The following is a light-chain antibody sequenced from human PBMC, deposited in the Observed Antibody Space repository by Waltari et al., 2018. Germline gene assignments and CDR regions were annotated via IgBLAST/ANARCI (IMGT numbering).Light chain of an antibody. CDR1: QGISSY. V-gene: IGKV1-9*01. CDR2: AAS. J-gene: IGKJ4*01. Sequence: DIQLTQSPSFLSASIGDRVTITCRASQGISSYLAWYQQKPGKAPKLLIYAASTLQSGVPSRFSGSGSGTEFTLTINSLQPEEFATYYCQELNTYPQSLTFGGGTKVEI. CDR3: QELNTYPQSLT.